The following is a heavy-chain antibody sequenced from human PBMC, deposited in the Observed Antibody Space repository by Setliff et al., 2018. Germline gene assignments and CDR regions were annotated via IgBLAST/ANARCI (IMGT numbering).Heavy chain of an antibody. CDR1: GGPISSSSYY. V-gene: IGHV4-39*01. CDR2: IFYDGNS. D-gene: IGHD6-19*01. J-gene: IGHJ6*03. Sequence: PSETLSLTCSASGGPISSSSYYWVWIRQPPGKGLEWIGAIFYDGNSYYNPSLKGRVTMSVDTSKNVFSLKLRSVTAADTAVYYCARASSGWYSAYYYYMDVWGKGTTVTVSS. CDR3: ARASSGWYSAYYYYMDV.